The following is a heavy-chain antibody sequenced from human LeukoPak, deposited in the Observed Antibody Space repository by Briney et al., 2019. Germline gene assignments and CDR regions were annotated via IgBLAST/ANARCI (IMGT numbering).Heavy chain of an antibody. CDR3: ARFGEQDSSGYHYLDY. CDR1: GGSISSGTYY. J-gene: IGHJ4*02. Sequence: SGTLSLTCAVSGGSISSGTYYWGWIRQPPGKGLEWIGSIYCSGSTYYNPSLKSRVTISVDTSKNQFSLKLSSVTAADTAVYYCARFGEQDSSGYHYLDYWGQGTLVTVSS. D-gene: IGHD3-22*01. CDR2: IYCSGST. V-gene: IGHV4-39*01.